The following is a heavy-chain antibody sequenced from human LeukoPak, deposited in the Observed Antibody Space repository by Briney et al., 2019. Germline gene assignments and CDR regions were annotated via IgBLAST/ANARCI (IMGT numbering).Heavy chain of an antibody. J-gene: IGHJ4*02. D-gene: IGHD2-2*01. CDR2: IYTSGST. CDR3: ARMPPGTGLFDY. CDR1: GGSINSGNYY. V-gene: IGHV4-61*02. Sequence: SQTLSLTCTVSGGSINSGNYYWSWIRQPAGEGLEWIGRIYTSGSTNYNPSLESRVTISVDTSKSQFSLKLSSVTAADTAMYYCARMPPGTGLFDYWGQGALVTVSS.